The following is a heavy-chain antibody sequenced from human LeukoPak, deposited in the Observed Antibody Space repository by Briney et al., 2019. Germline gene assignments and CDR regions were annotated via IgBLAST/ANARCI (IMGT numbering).Heavy chain of an antibody. J-gene: IGHJ6*02. CDR3: ARTLPVVVPAAIPLYYYYYGMDV. Sequence: GGSLRLSCAASGFTFSSYAMHLVRQAPGKGLEWVAVISYDGSNKYYADSVKGRFTISRDNSKNTLYLQMNSLRAEDTAVYYCARTLPVVVPAAIPLYYYYYGMDVWGQGTTVTVSS. CDR1: GFTFSSYA. V-gene: IGHV3-30-3*01. D-gene: IGHD2-2*02. CDR2: ISYDGSNK.